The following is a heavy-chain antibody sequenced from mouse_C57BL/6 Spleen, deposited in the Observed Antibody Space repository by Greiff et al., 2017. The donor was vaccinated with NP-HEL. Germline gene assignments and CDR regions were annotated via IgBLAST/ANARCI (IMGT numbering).Heavy chain of an antibody. CDR3: AGSPTVVATPHWYFDV. CDR1: GYAFSSSW. Sequence: VQLVESGPELVKPGASVKISCKASGYAFSSSWMNWVKQRPGKGLEWIGRIYPGDGDTNYNGKFKGKATLTADKSSSTAYMQLSSLTSEDSAVYFCAGSPTVVATPHWYFDVWGTGTTVTVSS. J-gene: IGHJ1*03. D-gene: IGHD1-1*01. V-gene: IGHV1-82*01. CDR2: IYPGDGDT.